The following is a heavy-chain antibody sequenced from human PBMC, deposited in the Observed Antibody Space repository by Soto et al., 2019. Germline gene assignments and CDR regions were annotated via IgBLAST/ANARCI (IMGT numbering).Heavy chain of an antibody. D-gene: IGHD4-17*01. V-gene: IGHV3-23*01. J-gene: IGHJ4*02. CDR1: GFTFSSYA. CDR3: AKDWVTTVTTSDFDY. Sequence: GGSLQLSCPDSGFTFSSYAMSWVRQAPGKGLEWVSAISGSGGSTYYADSVKGRFTISRDNSKNTLYLQMNSLRAEDTAVYYCAKDWVTTVTTSDFDYWGQGTLVTVSS. CDR2: ISGSGGST.